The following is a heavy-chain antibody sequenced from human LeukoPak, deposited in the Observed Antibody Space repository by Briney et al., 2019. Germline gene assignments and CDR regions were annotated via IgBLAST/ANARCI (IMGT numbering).Heavy chain of an antibody. CDR1: GFTFSTYS. CDR2: IYPSSEYI. V-gene: IGHV3-21*01. D-gene: IGHD1-1*01. Sequence: PGGSLRLSCATSGFTFSTYSLNWVRQAPGKGLEWVSSIYPSSEYIYYGDSVKGRFAISRDNATTSLYLQINSLRAEATAVYYCARVSGRLERQTDLDFWGQGTLVTVSS. CDR3: ARVSGRLERQTDLDF. J-gene: IGHJ4*02.